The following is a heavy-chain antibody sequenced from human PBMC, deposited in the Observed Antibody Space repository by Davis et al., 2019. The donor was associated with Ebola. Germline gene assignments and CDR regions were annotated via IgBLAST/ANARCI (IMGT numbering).Heavy chain of an antibody. D-gene: IGHD2-2*01. CDR1: GFTFSNYD. Sequence: PGGSLRLSCAASGFTFSNYDIHRVRHITGKGLEWVSAIDTAGDTYYPGPVKGRFTISRENAKNSLYLQMNSLRAEDTAVYYCARVVGVAYYGMDVWGQGTTVTVSS. J-gene: IGHJ6*02. V-gene: IGHV3-13*01. CDR3: ARVVGVAYYGMDV. CDR2: IDTAGDT.